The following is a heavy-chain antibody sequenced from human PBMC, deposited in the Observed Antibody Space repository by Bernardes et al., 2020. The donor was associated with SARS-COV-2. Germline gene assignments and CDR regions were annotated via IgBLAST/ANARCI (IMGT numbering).Heavy chain of an antibody. CDR2: ISAYNGNT. CDR3: ARVAGFRVTRPYYFDY. Sequence: SFPASGYTFTSYVISWVRQAPGQGLEWMGWISAYNGNTNYAQKLQGRVTMTTDTSTSTAYMELRSLRSDDTAVYYCARVAGFRVTRPYYFDYWGQGTLLTVSS. D-gene: IGHD3-10*01. J-gene: IGHJ4*02. CDR1: GYTFTSYV. V-gene: IGHV1-18*04.